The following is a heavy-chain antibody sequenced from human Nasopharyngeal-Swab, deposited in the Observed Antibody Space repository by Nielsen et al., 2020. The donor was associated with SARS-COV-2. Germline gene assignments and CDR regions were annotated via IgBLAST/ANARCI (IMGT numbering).Heavy chain of an antibody. D-gene: IGHD2-2*01. CDR2: ITRSGNT. V-gene: IGHV4-34*01. CDR3: ARVNNGGGIVPASYSFFMDV. CDR1: GVSFSCYP. Sequence: SETLSLTCSLNGVSFSCYPWGWIRQSPGKRLEWIGDITRSGNTNYNPALKSRVIMSVATSKDEFSLMLTSVTAADTAIYFCARVNNGGGIVPASYSFFMDVWGKGTSVAVSS. J-gene: IGHJ6*03.